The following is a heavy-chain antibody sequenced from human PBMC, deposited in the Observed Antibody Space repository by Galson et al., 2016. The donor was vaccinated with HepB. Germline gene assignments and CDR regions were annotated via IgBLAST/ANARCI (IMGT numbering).Heavy chain of an antibody. V-gene: IGHV3-30*18. J-gene: IGHJ4*02. CDR1: GFIFSSYA. CDR2: VTHDGNNK. D-gene: IGHD3-16*01. CDR3: AKERGTAKSFDY. Sequence: SLRLSCAASGFIFSSYAMHWVRKAPGKGLEWVAVVTHDGNNKYYADPVKGRFTISRDNSKNTLFIQMNSLRLEDTAVYYWAKERGTAKSFDYWGPGTLVTVSS.